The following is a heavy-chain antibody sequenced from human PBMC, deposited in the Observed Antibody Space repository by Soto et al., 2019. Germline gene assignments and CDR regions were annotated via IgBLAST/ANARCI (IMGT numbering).Heavy chain of an antibody. CDR1: GFTFSSYA. CDR2: ISGSGGST. D-gene: IGHD6-13*01. Sequence: GGSLRLSCAASGFTFSSYAMSWVRQAPGKGLEWVSAISGSGGSTYYADSVKGRFTISRDNSKNTLYLQMNSLRAEDTAVYYCAKDQYSSSWYGGWFDPWGQGTLVTVSS. J-gene: IGHJ5*02. CDR3: AKDQYSSSWYGGWFDP. V-gene: IGHV3-23*01.